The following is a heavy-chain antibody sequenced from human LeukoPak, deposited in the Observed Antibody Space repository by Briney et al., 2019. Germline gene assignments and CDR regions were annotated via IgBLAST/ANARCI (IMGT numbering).Heavy chain of an antibody. CDR2: IESDGSST. V-gene: IGHV3-74*01. J-gene: IGHJ4*02. CDR3: VRGSWSAAGTSIDY. CDR1: GFTFRTYW. Sequence: GGSLRLSCAASGFTFRTYWMNWVRQAPGKGLVWVSRIESDGSSTSYADSVKGRFTISRDNAANTLYLQMNSLRAEDTAVYYCVRGSWSAAGTSIDYWGQGTLVTVSS. D-gene: IGHD6-13*01.